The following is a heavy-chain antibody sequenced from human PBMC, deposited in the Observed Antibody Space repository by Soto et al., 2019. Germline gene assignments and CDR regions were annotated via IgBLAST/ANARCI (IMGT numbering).Heavy chain of an antibody. Sequence: QVQVVQSGVEVRRPGSSVKVSCKASGDTFKNCVISWVRQAPGQGLEWMGGIIPLFGTTDFAQGFQGRLTITTDESTTTAYMELSRLRSEDTATFYCAAELGFGKLSVVWGQGITVIVSS. D-gene: IGHD3-10*01. J-gene: IGHJ6*02. V-gene: IGHV1-69*01. CDR1: GDTFKNCV. CDR3: AAELGFGKLSVV. CDR2: IIPLFGTT.